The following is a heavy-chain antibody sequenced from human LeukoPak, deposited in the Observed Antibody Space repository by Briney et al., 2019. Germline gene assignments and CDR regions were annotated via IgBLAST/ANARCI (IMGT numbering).Heavy chain of an antibody. D-gene: IGHD2-15*01. CDR3: ARAFDCSGGSCYSGYAFDI. J-gene: IGHJ3*02. Sequence: GGSLRLSCAASGFTFSSYGIHWVRQAPGKGLEWVAFIRYDGTNKYYADSVKGRFTISRDNSKNTLYLQMNSLRAEDTAVYYCARAFDCSGGSCYSGYAFDIWGQGTMVTVSS. CDR2: IRYDGTNK. CDR1: GFTFSSYG. V-gene: IGHV3-30*02.